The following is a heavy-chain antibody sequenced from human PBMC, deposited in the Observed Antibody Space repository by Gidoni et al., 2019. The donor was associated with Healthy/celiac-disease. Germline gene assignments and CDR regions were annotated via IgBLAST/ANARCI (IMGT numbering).Heavy chain of an antibody. Sequence: ELQLLVSGAGLVQPAGSLRLSCPSSVSPSLGSFMHWARQASGKGREWVVRIRSTANSYATGYAASVKGRFTSSRDDSKNKAYLQMNSLKTEDTAVYYCTRIGGSEYCSGGSCHSDYWGQGTLVTVSS. D-gene: IGHD2-15*01. J-gene: IGHJ4*02. CDR2: IRSTANSYAT. CDR3: TRIGGSEYCSGGSCHSDY. CDR1: VSPSLGSF. V-gene: IGHV3-73*02.